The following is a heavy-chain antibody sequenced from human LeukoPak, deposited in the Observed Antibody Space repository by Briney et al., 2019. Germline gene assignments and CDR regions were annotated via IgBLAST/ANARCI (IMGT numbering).Heavy chain of an antibody. V-gene: IGHV4-34*01. J-gene: IGHJ4*02. CDR3: SRERVLRY. CDR1: GGSFSGYY. CDR2: INHSGTT. Sequence: PSETLSLTCAVYGGSFSGYYWSWIRQPPGKGLEWIGEINHSGTTNYNLSLKSRVTISVDTSKNQFSLKLSSVTAADTAVYYCSRERVLRYWGQGTLVTVSS.